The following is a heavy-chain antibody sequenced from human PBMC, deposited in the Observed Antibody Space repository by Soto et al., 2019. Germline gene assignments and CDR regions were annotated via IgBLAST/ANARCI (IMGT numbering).Heavy chain of an antibody. V-gene: IGHV3-7*01. Sequence: PGGSLRLSCAASGFTFSSYWMSWVRQAPGKGLEWVANIKQDGSEKYYVDSVKGRFTISRDNAKNSLYLQMNSLRAEDTAVYYCAREGAAAAGYNWFDPWGQGTLVTVSS. CDR1: GFTFSSYW. D-gene: IGHD6-13*01. CDR3: AREGAAAAGYNWFDP. CDR2: IKQDGSEK. J-gene: IGHJ5*02.